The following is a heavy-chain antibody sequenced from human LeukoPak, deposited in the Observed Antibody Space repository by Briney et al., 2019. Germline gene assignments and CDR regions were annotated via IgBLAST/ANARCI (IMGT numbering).Heavy chain of an antibody. D-gene: IGHD6-19*01. Sequence: SVKVSCKASGGTFSSYAISWVRQAPGQGLEWMGGIIPIFGTANYAQKFQGRVTIPADESTRTAYMELSSLRSADTAVYYCARLPSGHSSGWPGGVTWFDPWGQGTLVTVSS. J-gene: IGHJ5*02. CDR3: ARLPSGHSSGWPGGVTWFDP. CDR1: GGTFSSYA. V-gene: IGHV1-69*13. CDR2: IIPIFGTA.